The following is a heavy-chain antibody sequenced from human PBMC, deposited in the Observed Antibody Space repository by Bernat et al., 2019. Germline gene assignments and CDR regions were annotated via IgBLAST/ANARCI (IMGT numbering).Heavy chain of an antibody. CDR2: VSYDGSHT. V-gene: IGHV3-30*18. Sequence: VQLVESGGGVVQPGGSLRLSCAASGVTLSNYGMHWVRQAPGKGLEWVAVVSYDGSHTYYADSAKGRFTISRDNSKNTLYLQMNSLRAEDTAVYYCAKVSGDYARGGFDFWGQGTLVTVSS. CDR3: AKVSGDYARGGFDF. J-gene: IGHJ4*02. D-gene: IGHD4-17*01. CDR1: GVTLSNYG.